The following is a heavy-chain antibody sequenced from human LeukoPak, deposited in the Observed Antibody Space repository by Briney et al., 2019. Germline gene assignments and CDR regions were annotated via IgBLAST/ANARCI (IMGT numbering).Heavy chain of an antibody. J-gene: IGHJ5*01. CDR1: GVIFSNYG. CDR2: IRSDLSNK. Sequence: PGGSLRLSCAASGVIFSNYGMQWVRQAPGKGGEWVAFIRSDLSNKDYVDSVRGGFTISRDNSKNSLYLQMNSLRGDDTAVYYCGKHDSSFPSGGQGTLGTVS. CDR3: GKHDSSFPS. V-gene: IGHV3-30*02.